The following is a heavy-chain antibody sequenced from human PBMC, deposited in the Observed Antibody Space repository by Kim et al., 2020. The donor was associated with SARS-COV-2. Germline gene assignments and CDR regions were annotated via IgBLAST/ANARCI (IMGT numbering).Heavy chain of an antibody. CDR2: IYSGGST. D-gene: IGHD3-22*01. J-gene: IGHJ4*02. Sequence: GGSLRLSCAASGFTVSSNYMSWVRQAPGKGLEWVSVIYSGGSTYYADSVKGRFTISRDNSKNTLYLQMNSLRAEDTAVYYCARDGYDSSGYYSDWGQGTLVTVSS. CDR1: GFTVSSNY. V-gene: IGHV3-53*01. CDR3: ARDGYDSSGYYSD.